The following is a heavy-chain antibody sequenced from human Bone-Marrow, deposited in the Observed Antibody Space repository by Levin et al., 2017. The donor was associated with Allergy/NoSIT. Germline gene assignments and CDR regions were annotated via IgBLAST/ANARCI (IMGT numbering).Heavy chain of an antibody. CDR2: IRSKAYGGTT. J-gene: IGHJ4*02. Sequence: QSGGSLRLSCTASGFTFGDYAMSWVRQAPGKGLEWVGFIRSKAYGGTTEYAASVKGRFTISRDDSKSIAYLQMNSLKTEDTAVYYCLVSQHCTNGVCYSPKNHFDYWGQGTLVTVSS. CDR3: LVSQHCTNGVCYSPKNHFDY. D-gene: IGHD2-8*01. CDR1: GFTFGDYA. V-gene: IGHV3-49*04.